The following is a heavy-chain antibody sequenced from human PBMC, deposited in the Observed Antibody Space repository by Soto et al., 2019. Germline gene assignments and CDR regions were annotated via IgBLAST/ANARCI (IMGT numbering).Heavy chain of an antibody. J-gene: IGHJ4*02. Sequence: EVQLLESGGGLVQPGGSLRLSCAASGFTFSSYAMSWVRQAPGKGLEWVSAISGSGGSTYYADSVKGRFTISRDNSKNTLYLQMNSLRAEDTAVYYCAKEYYDILTGYYSKPSLPDYWGQGTLVTVSS. CDR3: AKEYYDILTGYYSKPSLPDY. V-gene: IGHV3-23*01. CDR2: ISGSGGST. CDR1: GFTFSSYA. D-gene: IGHD3-9*01.